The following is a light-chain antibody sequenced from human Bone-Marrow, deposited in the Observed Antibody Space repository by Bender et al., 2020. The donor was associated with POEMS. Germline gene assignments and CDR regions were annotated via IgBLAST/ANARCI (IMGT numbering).Light chain of an antibody. CDR2: ADT. J-gene: IGLJ1*01. CDR1: SSDVGDFNV. Sequence: QSALTQPASVSGSPGQSITVSCTGTSSDVGDFNVFSWYQQYPGKAPKVIIYADTKRPSGVSNRFSGSKSGNTASLTISGLHAEDEADYHCCSYAGGSPLGVFGTGTQVTVL. CDR3: CSYAGGSPLGV. V-gene: IGLV2-23*02.